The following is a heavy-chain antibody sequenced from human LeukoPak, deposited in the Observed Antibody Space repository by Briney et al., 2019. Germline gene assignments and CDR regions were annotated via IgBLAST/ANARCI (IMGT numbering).Heavy chain of an antibody. J-gene: IGHJ4*02. CDR3: ARNRATNDY. V-gene: IGHV3-7*01. CDR2: MKDDGNEI. CDR1: GFSFSNYA. D-gene: IGHD1-26*01. Sequence: GGSLRLSCAASGFSFSNYAMSWVRQVPGKGLEWVASMKDDGNEIQYVDSVKGRFTISRDNAKNSLYLQMNNLRAEDTAVYYCARNRATNDYWGQGTLVTVSS.